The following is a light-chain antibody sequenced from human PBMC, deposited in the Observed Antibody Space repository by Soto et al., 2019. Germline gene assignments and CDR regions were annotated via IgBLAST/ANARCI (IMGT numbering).Light chain of an antibody. CDR3: QQYGSSSWT. CDR2: AAS. V-gene: IGKV1-9*01. J-gene: IGKJ1*01. Sequence: DIQMTQSPSTLSASVGDRVTITCRASQGINTFLAWYQQKAGKAPKLLIYAASTLQSGVPSRFSGSGSGTDFTLTISRLEPEDFAVYYCQQYGSSSWTFGQGTKVDIK. CDR1: QGINTF.